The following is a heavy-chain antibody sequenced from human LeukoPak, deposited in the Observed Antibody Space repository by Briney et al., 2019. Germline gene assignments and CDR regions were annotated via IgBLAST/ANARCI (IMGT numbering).Heavy chain of an antibody. Sequence: PSETLSLTCTVSGGFISSSSYYWGWIRQPPGKGLEWIGTIYYSGSTYYNPSLNSRVTISVDTSKNQFSLKLSPVTAADTAVYYCARGIRELLGYYYYYMDVWGKGTTVTVSS. CDR2: IYYSGST. J-gene: IGHJ6*03. CDR3: ARGIRELLGYYYYYMDV. CDR1: GGFISSSSYY. V-gene: IGHV4-39*01. D-gene: IGHD1-26*01.